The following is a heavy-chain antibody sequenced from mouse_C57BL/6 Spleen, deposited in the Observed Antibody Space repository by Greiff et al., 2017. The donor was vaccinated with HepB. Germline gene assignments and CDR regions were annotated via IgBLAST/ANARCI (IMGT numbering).Heavy chain of an antibody. CDR3: TRESNYGYYYAMDY. D-gene: IGHD2-5*01. V-gene: IGHV5-9-1*02. CDR1: GFTFSSYA. J-gene: IGHJ4*01. Sequence: EVQWVESGEGLVKPGGSLKLSCAASGFTFSSYAMSWVRQTPEKRLEWVAYISSGGDYIYYADTVKGRFTISRDNARNTLYLQMSSLKSEDTAMYYCTRESNYGYYYAMDYWGQGTSVTVSS. CDR2: ISSGGDYI.